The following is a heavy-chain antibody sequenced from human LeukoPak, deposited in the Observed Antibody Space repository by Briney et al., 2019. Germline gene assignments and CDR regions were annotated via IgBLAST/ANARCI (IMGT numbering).Heavy chain of an antibody. CDR1: GFTFSGYG. Sequence: PGRSLRLSCVASGFTFSGYGMHWVRQPPGKGLEWVAIIWYDGSNKYYADSVRGRFTISRDNSKNTLYLQMNSLRAEDTAVYYCARDLGGNYHNYFDYWGQGTLVTVSS. CDR2: IWYDGSNK. CDR3: ARDLGGNYHNYFDY. J-gene: IGHJ4*02. V-gene: IGHV3-33*08. D-gene: IGHD1-26*01.